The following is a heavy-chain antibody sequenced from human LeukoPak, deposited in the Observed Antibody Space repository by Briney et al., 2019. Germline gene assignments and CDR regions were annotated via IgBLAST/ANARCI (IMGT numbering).Heavy chain of an antibody. V-gene: IGHV3-73*01. CDR2: IRSKANSYAT. D-gene: IGHD3-22*01. J-gene: IGHJ4*02. CDR1: GFTFSGSA. CDR3: TRYYYDSSGYYYLFDY. Sequence: PGGSLKLSCAASGFTFSGSALHWVRQASGKGLEWVGRIRSKANSYATAYAASVKGRFTFSRDDSQNTAYLQMNSLKTEDTAVYYCTRYYYDSSGYYYLFDYWGQGTLVTVSS.